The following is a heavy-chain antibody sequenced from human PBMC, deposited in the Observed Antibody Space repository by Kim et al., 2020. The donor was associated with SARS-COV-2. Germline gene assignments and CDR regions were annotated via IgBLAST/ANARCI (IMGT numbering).Heavy chain of an antibody. CDR1: GFTLSSSW. V-gene: IGHV3-74*01. Sequence: GGSLRLSCAASGFTLSSSWMHWVRQAPGKGPVWVSRINSDGSSITYADSVKGRFTISRDNAKNTLYLQMNSLRAEDTAVYYCARPRPRVGATNDGFDLWGQGTLVTVSS. CDR3: ARPRPRVGATNDGFDL. D-gene: IGHD1-26*01. J-gene: IGHJ3*01. CDR2: INSDGSSI.